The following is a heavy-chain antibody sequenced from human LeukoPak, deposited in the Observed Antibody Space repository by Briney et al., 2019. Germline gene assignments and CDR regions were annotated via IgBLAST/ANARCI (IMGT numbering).Heavy chain of an antibody. CDR3: ARDGVSTTPDFDY. CDR2: IYPNSGAT. Sequence: ASVKVSCTTSGYTFTAYYMYWLRQAPGQGLECMGWIYPNSGATGYAQNFQSRVTMTRDTSVRTIYMELSRLRSDDTAVYYCARDGVSTTPDFDYWGQGTLVTVSS. D-gene: IGHD2-8*01. CDR1: GYTFTAYY. V-gene: IGHV1-2*02. J-gene: IGHJ4*02.